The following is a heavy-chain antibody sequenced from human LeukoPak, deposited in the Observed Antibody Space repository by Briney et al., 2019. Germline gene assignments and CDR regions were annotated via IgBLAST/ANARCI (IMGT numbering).Heavy chain of an antibody. CDR1: GFTFRSYS. D-gene: IGHD2-15*01. J-gene: IGHJ3*02. V-gene: IGHV3-21*01. CDR2: TGARSIYI. CDR3: ARPQHSGTPIRRDAFDI. Sequence: GGSLRPSCAASGFTFRSYSMTWVRQAPGKGLEWVSSTGARSIYIYYADSVKGRFTISRDNDNNSLYLQMDSLRADDTAVYYCARPQHSGTPIRRDAFDIWGQGTMVTVSS.